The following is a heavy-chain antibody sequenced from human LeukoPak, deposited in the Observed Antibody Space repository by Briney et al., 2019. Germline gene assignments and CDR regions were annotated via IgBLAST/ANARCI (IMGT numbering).Heavy chain of an antibody. Sequence: PGGSLRLSCAASGFTFTTYAMSWVRQAQGKGLEWVSAISGSGGSTYYADSVKGRFTISRDNAKNSLYLQMNSLRAEDTALYYCAKDIAVAGMTFWYFDLWGRGTLVTVSS. V-gene: IGHV3-23*01. D-gene: IGHD6-19*01. CDR2: ISGSGGST. J-gene: IGHJ2*01. CDR3: AKDIAVAGMTFWYFDL. CDR1: GFTFTTYA.